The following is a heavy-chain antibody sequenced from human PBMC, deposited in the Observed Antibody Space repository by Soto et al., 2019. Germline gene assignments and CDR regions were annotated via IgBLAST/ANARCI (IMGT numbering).Heavy chain of an antibody. CDR2: ISGHNGNT. V-gene: IGHV1-18*04. CDR3: ARRRFTHYDDNLYYSFDY. D-gene: IGHD3-22*01. CDR1: GYSFTSYG. J-gene: IGHJ4*02. Sequence: ASVKVSCKASGYSFTSYGISWVRQAPGQGPEGMGWISGHNGNTNHPQSLQGRVTMTTDTSRNTAYMELRSLRSDDTAVYYCARRRFTHYDDNLYYSFDYWGQGTLVTVSS.